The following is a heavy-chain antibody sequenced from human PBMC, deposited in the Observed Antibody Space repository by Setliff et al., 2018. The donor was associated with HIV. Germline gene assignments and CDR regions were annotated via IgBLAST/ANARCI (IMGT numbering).Heavy chain of an antibody. CDR2: TYSDDSP. J-gene: IGHJ2*01. V-gene: IGHV3-53*01. D-gene: IGHD3-22*01. Sequence: GGSLRLSCAATGFSVSSSYLSWVRQAPGKGLEWVSITYSDDSPYYTDSVKGRFTISRDNSKDTLYLQMNSLRAEDTAVYYCARVRDYYDSGAQAFDIWGRGTLVTVSS. CDR1: GFSVSSSY. CDR3: ARVRDYYDSGAQAFDI.